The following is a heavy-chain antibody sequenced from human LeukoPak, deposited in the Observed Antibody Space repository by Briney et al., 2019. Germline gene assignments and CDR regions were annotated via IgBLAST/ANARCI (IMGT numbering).Heavy chain of an antibody. J-gene: IGHJ4*02. V-gene: IGHV3-9*01. CDR1: GFTFDNYA. CDR2: ISWNSGSI. Sequence: GRSLRLSCAASGFTFDNYAMHWVRQAPGKGLEWVSGISWNSGSIGYADSVKGRFTISRDNAKNSLYQQMNSLRAEDTALYYCTKDQTRIVGATNSFDYWGQGTLVTVSS. D-gene: IGHD1-26*01. CDR3: TKDQTRIVGATNSFDY.